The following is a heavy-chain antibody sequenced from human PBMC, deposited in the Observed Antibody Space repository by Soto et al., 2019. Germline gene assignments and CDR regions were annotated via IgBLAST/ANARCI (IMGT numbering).Heavy chain of an antibody. CDR1: GFTFGDYA. V-gene: IGHV3-49*03. CDR2: IRSKAYGGTT. CDR3: TVGRRITIFGVVNDAFDI. Sequence: GGSLRLSCTASGFTFGDYAMSWFRQAPGKGLEWVGFIRSKAYGGTTEYATSVKGRFTISRDDSKSIAYLQMNSLKTEDTAVYYCTVGRRITIFGVVNDAFDIWGQGTMVTVSS. J-gene: IGHJ3*02. D-gene: IGHD3-3*01.